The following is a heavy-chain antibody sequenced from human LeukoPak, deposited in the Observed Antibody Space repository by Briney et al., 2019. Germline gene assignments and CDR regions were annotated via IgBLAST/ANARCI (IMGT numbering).Heavy chain of an antibody. Sequence: GGSLRLSCVVSGFTFSSYAMSWVRQAPGKGLEWVSGISGSGDNTYYADSVKGRFTISRDNSKNTLYLQMDSLRADDTAVYYCARYSGSYYYPPAWDLWGQGTLVTVSS. D-gene: IGHD1-26*01. V-gene: IGHV3-23*01. CDR1: GFTFSSYA. J-gene: IGHJ4*02. CDR3: ARYSGSYYYPPAWDL. CDR2: ISGSGDNT.